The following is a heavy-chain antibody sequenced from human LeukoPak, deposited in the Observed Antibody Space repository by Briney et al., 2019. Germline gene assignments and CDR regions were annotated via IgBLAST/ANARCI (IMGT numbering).Heavy chain of an antibody. CDR2: IKQDGSKK. V-gene: IGHV3-7*01. J-gene: IGHJ4*02. CDR3: ARDGMVRGVITPFGY. D-gene: IGHD3-10*01. Sequence: GGSLRLSCAASGFSFSSFWMSWVRQAPGKGLEWVANIKQDGSKKYYVDSVKGRFTISRDNAKNSLYLQMNSLRAEDTAVYYCARDGMVRGVITPFGYWGQGTLVTVSS. CDR1: GFSFSSFW.